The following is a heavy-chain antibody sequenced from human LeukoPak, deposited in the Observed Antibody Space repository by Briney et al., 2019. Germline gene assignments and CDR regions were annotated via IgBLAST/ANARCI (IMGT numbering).Heavy chain of an antibody. V-gene: IGHV3-74*01. CDR3: ARGNYYDSSGYYYVMGGFDY. J-gene: IGHJ4*02. CDR1: GFTFSSYW. Sequence: GGSLRPSCAASGFTFSSYWMHWVRQAPGKGLVWVSRINSDGSSTSYADSVKGRFTISRDNAKNTLYLQMNSLRAEDTAVYYCARGNYYDSSGYYYVMGGFDYWGQGTLVTVSS. CDR2: INSDGSST. D-gene: IGHD3-22*01.